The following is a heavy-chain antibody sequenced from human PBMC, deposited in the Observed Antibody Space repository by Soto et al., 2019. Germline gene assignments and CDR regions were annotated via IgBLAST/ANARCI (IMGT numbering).Heavy chain of an antibody. D-gene: IGHD6-19*01. CDR3: AREGSGWYYVY. J-gene: IGHJ4*02. CDR2: INPSGGTT. CDR1: GYPFTNYF. V-gene: IGHV1-46*01. Sequence: ASVKVCFKASGYPFTNYFIHSVRQAPGQGLDWMGIINPSGGTTSCEQKFQGRVTMTSDTSTTTLYMELRSLRSEDTALYYCAREGSGWYYVYWGQGTKVTVSS.